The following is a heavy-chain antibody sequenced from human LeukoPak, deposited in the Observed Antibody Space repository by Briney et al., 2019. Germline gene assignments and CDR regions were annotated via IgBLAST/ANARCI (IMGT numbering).Heavy chain of an antibody. J-gene: IGHJ6*04. CDR3: AREVTMVRGVIIRRYYYGMDG. V-gene: IGHV4-4*07. Sequence: SETLSLTCTVSGVSLSSYYWSCIPHPAWKGLEWIWHIYISGGTHYNPSLKSRDTISVETSKKQLSSRLRSVTPADTAVYYCAREVTMVRGVIIRRYYYGMDGWGEGTTVTVSS. D-gene: IGHD3-10*01. CDR1: GVSLSSYY. CDR2: IYISGGT.